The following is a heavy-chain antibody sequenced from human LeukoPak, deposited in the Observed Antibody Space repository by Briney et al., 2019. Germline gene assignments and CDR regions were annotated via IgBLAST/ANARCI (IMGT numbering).Heavy chain of an antibody. V-gene: IGHV3-15*01. J-gene: IGHJ4*02. CDR1: GFTFSNAW. CDR3: TAELYGSGSL. CDR2: IKSKTDGGTK. Sequence: PGESLRLFCAASGFTFSNAWMSWVRQAPGKGLEWVGRIKSKTDGGTKDYAAPVKGSFTISRDDSKNTLYLQMNSLKHEDAAVYYCTAELYGSGSLWGQGTLVTVSS. D-gene: IGHD3-10*01.